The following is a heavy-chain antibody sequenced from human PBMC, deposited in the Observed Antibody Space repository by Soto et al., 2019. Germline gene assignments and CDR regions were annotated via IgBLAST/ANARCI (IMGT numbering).Heavy chain of an antibody. Sequence: SVKVSFKACGLPFTSSALQLVRQARGQRLEWIGWIVVGSGNTNYAQKFQERVTITRDMSTSTAYMELSSLRSEDTAVYYCASVSITMVRGVMVNYYYGMDVWGQGTTVTVSS. CDR2: IVVGSGNT. J-gene: IGHJ6*02. CDR1: GLPFTSSA. D-gene: IGHD3-10*01. V-gene: IGHV1-58*01. CDR3: ASVSITMVRGVMVNYYYGMDV.